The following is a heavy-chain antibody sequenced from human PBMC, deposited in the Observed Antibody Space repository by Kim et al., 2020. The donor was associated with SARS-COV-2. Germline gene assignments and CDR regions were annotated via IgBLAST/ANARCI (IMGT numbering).Heavy chain of an antibody. J-gene: IGHJ4*02. D-gene: IGHD6-19*01. V-gene: IGHV6-1*01. CDR1: GDSVSSDNAA. CDR3: ARWGSGWSFDS. Sequence: SQTLSLTCAISGDSVSSDNAAWNWIWQSPSRGLEWLGRTYYRSKWYYEYPVSVRSRIVINPDTSKNQFSLVLNSVTPEDTGVYYCARWGSGWSFDSWGQGILVTVSS. CDR2: TYYRSKWYY.